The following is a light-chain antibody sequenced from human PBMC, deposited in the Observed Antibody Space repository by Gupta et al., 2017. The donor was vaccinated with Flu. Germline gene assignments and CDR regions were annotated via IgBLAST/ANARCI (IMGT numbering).Light chain of an antibody. V-gene: IGKV2-30*01. CDR1: QSIVYSDGNTV. J-gene: IGKJ1*01. CDR3: MEGAHWPWA. CDR2: LVS. Sequence: DVVITHSPLSLPVALGQPASIPFRASQSIVYSDGNTVLHWFQQRPGQSPRRLIYLVSHRDSGVTDRFSGSGSGTVFTLKISRVEAEDVGVYCCMEGAHWPWAFGQGTKVEIK.